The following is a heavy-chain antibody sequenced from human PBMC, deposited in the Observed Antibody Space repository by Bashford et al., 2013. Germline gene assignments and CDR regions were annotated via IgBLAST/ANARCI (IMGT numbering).Heavy chain of an antibody. V-gene: IGHV1-2*02. D-gene: IGHD6-6*01. J-gene: IGHJ6*02. CDR3: ARDRSISSYYYYGMDV. CDR2: INPNSGGT. CDR1: GYTFTGYY. Sequence: ASVKVSCKASGYTFTGYYIHWVRQAPGQGLEWMGWINPNSGGTNFAQKFQGRVTMTRDTSTSTVYMELSSLRSEDTAVYYCARDRSISSYYYYGMDVVGPRDHGHRLL.